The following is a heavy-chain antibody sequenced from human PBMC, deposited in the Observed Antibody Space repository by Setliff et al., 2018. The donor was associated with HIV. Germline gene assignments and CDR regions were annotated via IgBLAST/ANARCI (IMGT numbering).Heavy chain of an antibody. CDR2: IYTTETT. CDR1: VASMSSYY. Sequence: PSETLSLTCTVSVASMSSYYWSWIRQPAGKGLEWIGRIYTTETTYYNHSLKGRVTMSVDTSKNQFSLKLTSVTASDTAVYYCARAAAGKTGPFDLWGQGSPVTVSS. CDR3: ARAAAGKTGPFDL. V-gene: IGHV4-4*07. J-gene: IGHJ4*02. D-gene: IGHD6-25*01.